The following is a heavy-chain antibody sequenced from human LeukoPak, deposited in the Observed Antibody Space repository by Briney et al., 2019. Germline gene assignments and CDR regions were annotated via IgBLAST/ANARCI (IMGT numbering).Heavy chain of an antibody. V-gene: IGHV1-18*01. CDR1: GYTFTSCS. CDR2: MSAYNGNT. Sequence: ASVKVSCKASGYTFTSCSISWVRQAPGQGPEWMGWMSAYNGNTIYAQKVKGRVTMTTDTSTSTAYMELRSLRSDDTAVYYCARDLQYSSSPGVYWGQGTLVTVSS. D-gene: IGHD6-6*01. J-gene: IGHJ4*02. CDR3: ARDLQYSSSPGVY.